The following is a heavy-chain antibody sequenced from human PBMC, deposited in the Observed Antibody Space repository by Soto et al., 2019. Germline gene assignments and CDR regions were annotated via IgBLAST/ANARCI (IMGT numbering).Heavy chain of an antibody. CDR2: IYYSGST. Sequence: SETLSLTCTVSGGSISSSSYYWGWIRQPPGKGLEWIGSIYYSGSTYYNPSLKSRVTISVDTSKNQFSLKLSSVTAADTAVYYCARHGQGGGSYYYYYYYMDVWGKGTTVTVSS. CDR3: ARHGQGGGSYYYYYYYMDV. D-gene: IGHD2-15*01. V-gene: IGHV4-39*01. CDR1: GGSISSSSYY. J-gene: IGHJ6*03.